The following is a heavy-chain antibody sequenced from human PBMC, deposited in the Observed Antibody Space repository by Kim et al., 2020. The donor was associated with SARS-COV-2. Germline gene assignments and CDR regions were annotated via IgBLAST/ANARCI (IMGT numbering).Heavy chain of an antibody. J-gene: IGHJ6*02. V-gene: IGHV3-11*04. CDR2: ISSSGSTI. D-gene: IGHD6-13*01. CDR1: GFTFSDYY. Sequence: GGSLRLSCAASGFTFSDYYMSWIRQAPGKGLEWVSYISSSGSTIYYADSVKGRFTISRDNAKNSLYLQMNSLRAEDTAVYYCARAVGRGSSWSRGYYGMDVWGQGTTVTVSS. CDR3: ARAVGRGSSWSRGYYGMDV.